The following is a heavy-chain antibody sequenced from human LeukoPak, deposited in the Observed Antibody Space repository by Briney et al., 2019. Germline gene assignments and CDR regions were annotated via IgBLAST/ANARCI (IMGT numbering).Heavy chain of an antibody. CDR1: GGSISSYY. D-gene: IGHD6-19*01. J-gene: IGHJ3*02. CDR3: ARDRSSGWQGAFDM. Sequence: PSETLSLTCTVSGGSISSYYWCWIRQPPGKGLEWIGYIYYSGSTNYNPSLKSRVTISVDTSKNQFSLKLSSVTAADTAVYYCARDRSSGWQGAFDMWGQGTKVTVSS. CDR2: IYYSGST. V-gene: IGHV4-59*01.